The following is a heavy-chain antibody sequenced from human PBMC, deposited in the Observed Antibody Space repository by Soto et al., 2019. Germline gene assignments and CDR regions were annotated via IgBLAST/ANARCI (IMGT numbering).Heavy chain of an antibody. J-gene: IGHJ3*02. CDR2: IYYSGST. CDR1: GGSIRSGDYY. V-gene: IGHV4-30-4*01. D-gene: IGHD3-22*01. CDR3: ARGVNYYDSDNAFDI. Sequence: PSETLSLTCTVSGGSIRSGDYYWSWIRQPPGKGLEWIGYIYYSGSTYYNPSLQSRVTISVDTSKNQFSLKLSSVTAADTAVYYCARGVNYYDSDNAFDIWGQGTMVT.